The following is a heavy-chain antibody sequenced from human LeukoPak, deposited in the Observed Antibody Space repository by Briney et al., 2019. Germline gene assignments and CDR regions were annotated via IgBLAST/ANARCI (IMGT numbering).Heavy chain of an antibody. CDR3: ARDAWRRAFNYGMDV. CDR2: NI. J-gene: IGHJ6*02. CDR1: GFTFEDYA. D-gene: IGHD5-12*01. V-gene: IGHV3-9*01. Sequence: GGSLRLSCAASGFTFEDYAMHWVRQAPGKGLEWVAGNIGYAESVKGRFTISRDNAENTLHLQMNSLRTEDTALYFCARDAWRRAFNYGMDVWGQGTTVAVSS.